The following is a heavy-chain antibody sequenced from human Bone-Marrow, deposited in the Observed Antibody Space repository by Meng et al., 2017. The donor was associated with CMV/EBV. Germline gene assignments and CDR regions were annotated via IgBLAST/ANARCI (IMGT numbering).Heavy chain of an antibody. J-gene: IGHJ4*02. CDR2: INHSGST. CDR3: ATTVAGDYFDY. D-gene: IGHD6-19*01. Sequence: SETLSLTCAVYGGSFSGYYWSWIRQPPGKGLEWIGEINHSGSTNYNPSLKSRVTISVDMSKNQFSLKLSSVTAADTAVYYCATTVAGDYFDYWGQGTLVTVSS. CDR1: GGSFSGYY. V-gene: IGHV4-34*01.